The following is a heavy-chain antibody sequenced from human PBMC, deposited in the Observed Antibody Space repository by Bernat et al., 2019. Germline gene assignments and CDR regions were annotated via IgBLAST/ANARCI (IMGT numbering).Heavy chain of an antibody. CDR1: YTFTSYA. D-gene: IGHD6-13*01. V-gene: IGHV1-3*01. CDR3: ARDGEGYSSSWYSGAFDM. CDR2: INAGNGNT. Sequence: YTFTSYAMHWVRQAPGQRLEWMGWINAGNGNTKYSQKFQGRVTITRDTSASTAYMELSSLRSEDTAVYYCARDGEGYSSSWYSGAFDMGGKG. J-gene: IGHJ3*02.